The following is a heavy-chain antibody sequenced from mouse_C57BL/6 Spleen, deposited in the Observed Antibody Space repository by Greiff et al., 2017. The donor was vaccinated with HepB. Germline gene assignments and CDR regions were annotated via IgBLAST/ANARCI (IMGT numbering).Heavy chain of an antibody. V-gene: IGHV1-53*01. CDR3: ARSRYDGSLYFDD. J-gene: IGHJ2*01. CDR2: INPSNGGT. Sequence: VQLQQSGTELVKPGASVKLSCKASGYTFTSYWMHWVKQRPGQGLEWIGNINPSNGGTNYNEKFKSKATLTVDKSSSTAYMQLSSLTSEDSAVYDCARSRYDGSLYFDDWGQGTTLTVSS. D-gene: IGHD2-3*01. CDR1: GYTFTSYW.